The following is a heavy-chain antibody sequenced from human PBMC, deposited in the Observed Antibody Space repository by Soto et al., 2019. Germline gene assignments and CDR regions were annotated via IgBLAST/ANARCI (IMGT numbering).Heavy chain of an antibody. CDR3: ATRSPAFDY. CDR1: GYTFTSYG. V-gene: IGHV1-18*01. CDR2: ISTDKGHT. J-gene: IGHJ4*02. Sequence: QVQLVQSGPEVKKPGASVKVSCRTSGYTFTSYGISWVRQAPGQGLEWMGWISTDKGHTNYAQKFQGRVTMTTDTSTSTGYTELRSLRSDDTAVYYCATRSPAFDYWGQGTLVTVST.